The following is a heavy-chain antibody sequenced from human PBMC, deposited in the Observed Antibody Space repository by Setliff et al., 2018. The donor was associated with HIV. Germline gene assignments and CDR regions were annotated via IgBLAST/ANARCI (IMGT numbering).Heavy chain of an antibody. CDR1: GYTFTTYA. D-gene: IGHD3-10*02. V-gene: IGHV1-2*06. CDR3: ARPRMFDSFDI. Sequence: ASVKVSCKASGYTFTTYAMNWVRQAPGQGLEWIGRISPQNGVAEYAPNFLGRVTMTLDTSISTAFLEIPRVTSDDAAVYYCARPRMFDSFDIWGQGTMVTVSS. CDR2: ISPQNGVA. J-gene: IGHJ3*02.